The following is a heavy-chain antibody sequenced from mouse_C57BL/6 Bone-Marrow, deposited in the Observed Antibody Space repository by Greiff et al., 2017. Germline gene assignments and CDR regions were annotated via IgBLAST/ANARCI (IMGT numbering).Heavy chain of an antibody. Sequence: VQLKESGPSLVRPSQTLSLTCTVTGFSINSDCYWIWIRQFPGNKLEYIGYTFYSGITSYNPSLESRTYITRDTSKNQFSLKLSSVTTEDTATYYCARVIYGSSLYWYFDVWGTGTTVTVSS. CDR1: GFSINSDCY. CDR2: TFYSGIT. CDR3: ARVIYGSSLYWYFDV. D-gene: IGHD1-1*01. J-gene: IGHJ1*03. V-gene: IGHV3-3*01.